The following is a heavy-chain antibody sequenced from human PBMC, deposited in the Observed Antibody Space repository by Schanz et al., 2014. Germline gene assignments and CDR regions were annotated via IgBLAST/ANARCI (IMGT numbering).Heavy chain of an antibody. CDR3: ARVHHYDPSGWGYFDY. J-gene: IGHJ4*02. D-gene: IGHD3-22*01. Sequence: EVQLVESGGGLVQPGGSLRLSCAASGLSIRNHDMHWVRQATGAGLEWVSTIGYLGDTYYPDSVKDRFTVSRDNSKNTVYLQMNRLRAEDTAVYYCARVHHYDPSGWGYFDYWGQGALVTVSS. CDR1: GLSIRNHD. V-gene: IGHV3-13*04. CDR2: IGYLGDT.